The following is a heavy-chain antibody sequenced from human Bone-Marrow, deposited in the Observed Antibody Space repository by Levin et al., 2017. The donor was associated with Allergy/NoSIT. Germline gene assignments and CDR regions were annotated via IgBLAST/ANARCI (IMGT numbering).Heavy chain of an antibody. CDR2: VSPSGNT. J-gene: IGHJ4*02. Sequence: SQTLSLTCSVSGDSVPSGGHYWSWIRQPAGKGLEWIGRVSPSGNTDYNPSLKSRVTISADPSKNQFSLRLSSVTAADTAMYYCARDLGWLAFFDYWGRGTLVSVSS. D-gene: IGHD6-19*01. CDR3: ARDLGWLAFFDY. V-gene: IGHV4-61*02. CDR1: GDSVPSGGHY.